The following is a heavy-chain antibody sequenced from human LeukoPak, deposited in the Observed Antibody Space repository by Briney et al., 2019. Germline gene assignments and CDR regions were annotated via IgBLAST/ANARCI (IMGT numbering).Heavy chain of an antibody. CDR2: IYYSGST. J-gene: IGHJ6*03. Sequence: PSETLSLTCTVSGGSISSYYWSWIRQPPGKGLEWIGYIYYSGSTNYNPSLKSRVTISVDTSKNQFSLKLSSVTAADTAVYYCAREVRWFGEFYYYYYMDVWGKGTTVTISS. D-gene: IGHD3-10*01. CDR3: AREVRWFGEFYYYYYMDV. CDR1: GGSISSYY. V-gene: IGHV4-59*01.